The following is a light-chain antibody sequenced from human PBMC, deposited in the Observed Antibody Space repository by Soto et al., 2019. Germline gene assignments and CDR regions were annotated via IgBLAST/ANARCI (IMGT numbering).Light chain of an antibody. CDR2: GAS. Sequence: EIVLTQSPGTLSLSPGERATLSCKASQSVTSRYLAWYQQKPGQAPRLLIYGASSRATGIPDSFSGSGSGTYFTLTISRLEPEDFAVYFCQHYNNSPEYTFGQGTKLEIK. J-gene: IGKJ2*01. CDR1: QSVTSRY. V-gene: IGKV3-20*01. CDR3: QHYNNSPEYT.